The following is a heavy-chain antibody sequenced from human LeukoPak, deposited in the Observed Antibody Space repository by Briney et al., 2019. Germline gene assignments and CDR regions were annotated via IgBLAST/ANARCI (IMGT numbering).Heavy chain of an antibody. CDR1: GYSFTSYW. Sequence: GESLRISCKGSGYSFTSYWISWVRQMPGKGLEWMGRIDPSDSYTNYSPSFQGHVTISADKSISTAYLQWSSLKASDTAMYYCAGAGIAVAGNAEYFQHWGQGTLVTVSS. CDR2: IDPSDSYT. J-gene: IGHJ1*01. D-gene: IGHD6-19*01. CDR3: AGAGIAVAGNAEYFQH. V-gene: IGHV5-10-1*01.